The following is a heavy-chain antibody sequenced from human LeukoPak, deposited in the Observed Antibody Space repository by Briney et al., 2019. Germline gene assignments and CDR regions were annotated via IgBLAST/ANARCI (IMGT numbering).Heavy chain of an antibody. V-gene: IGHV4-34*01. CDR1: GESFSGYY. CDR3: ARGKYDSGGYYLDY. J-gene: IGHJ4*02. CDR2: INHSGTT. Sequence: PSETLSLTCAVYGESFSGYYWSWTRQPPGKGLTWIGEINHSGTTNYNPSLKSRVTISLDTSKSQFSLMLSSVTAADTAVYYCARGKYDSGGYYLDYWGQGTLITVSS. D-gene: IGHD3-22*01.